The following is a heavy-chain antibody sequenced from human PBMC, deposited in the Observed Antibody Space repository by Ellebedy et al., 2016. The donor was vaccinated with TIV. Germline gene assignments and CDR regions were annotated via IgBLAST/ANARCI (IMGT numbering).Heavy chain of an antibody. V-gene: IGHV3-21*01. D-gene: IGHD4-23*01. J-gene: IGHJ4*02. CDR2: ISSGSDHI. CDR3: ARDAGRVVRTGPTSVDY. Sequence: PGGSLRLSCAASGFTFSSYTMNWVRQAPGQGLEWVSSISSGSDHIFYADSLQGRFTIYRDNAKNSLYLHMNSLRAEDTAVYYCARDAGRVVRTGPTSVDYWGQGTLVTVSS. CDR1: GFTFSSYT.